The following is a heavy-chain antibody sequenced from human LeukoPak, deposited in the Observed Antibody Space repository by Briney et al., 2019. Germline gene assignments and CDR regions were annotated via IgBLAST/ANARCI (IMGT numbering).Heavy chain of an antibody. CDR2: IYSGGST. D-gene: IGHD3-22*01. Sequence: GGSLRLSCAASGFNVSSNYMTWVRQAPGKGLEWVSVIYSGGSTYYADSVKGRFTISRDNSKNTLYLQMNSLRAEDTAVYYCARVCCAYDSSGYYHFDYWGQGTLVTVSS. V-gene: IGHV3-66*01. CDR1: GFNVSSNY. CDR3: ARVCCAYDSSGYYHFDY. J-gene: IGHJ4*02.